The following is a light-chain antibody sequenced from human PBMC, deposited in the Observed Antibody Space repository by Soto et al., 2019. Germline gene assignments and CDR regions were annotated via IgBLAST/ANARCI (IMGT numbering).Light chain of an antibody. V-gene: IGKV1-5*01. CDR3: QQLNSFSPT. J-gene: IGKJ1*01. CDR2: DAS. Sequence: DIQMTQSPSTLSASVGDRVTITCRASQSIRTWLAWYQQKPGKAPKLLIYDASSLESGVPSRFSGSGSGTEFHLTLSSLQPDDFPTYYCQQLNSFSPTFGQRTKLEIK. CDR1: QSIRTW.